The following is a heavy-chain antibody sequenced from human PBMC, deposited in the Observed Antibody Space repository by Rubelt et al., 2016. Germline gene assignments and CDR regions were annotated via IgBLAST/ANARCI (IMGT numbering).Heavy chain of an antibody. CDR2: INAGNGNT. V-gene: IGHV1-3*01. CDR1: SYA. J-gene: IGHJ3*02. D-gene: IGHD4-17*01. Sequence: SYAMHWVRQAPGQRLEWMGWINAGNGNTKYSQKFQGRVTITRDTSASTAYMELSSLRSEDTAVYYCAREHRRGGPYGDYGRATGREQDAFDIWGQGTMVTVSS. CDR3: AREHRRGGPYGDYGRATGREQDAFDI.